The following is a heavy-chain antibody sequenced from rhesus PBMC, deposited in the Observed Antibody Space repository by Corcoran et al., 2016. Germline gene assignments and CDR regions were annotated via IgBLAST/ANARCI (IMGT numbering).Heavy chain of an antibody. Sequence: QGTLKESGTALVKPKQTVTLTCTFYGGSLSTSGLGVGWIRQPPGKALEWLASIYWDNDKYYSTSLKSRLTISKDTSKNQVVLTITNMDPVDTATYYCARVKYSSSHFDYWGQGVLVTVSS. CDR3: ARVKYSSSHFDY. J-gene: IGHJ4*01. D-gene: IGHD6-43*01. CDR1: GGSLSTSGLG. V-gene: IGHV2S1*01. CDR2: IYWDNDK.